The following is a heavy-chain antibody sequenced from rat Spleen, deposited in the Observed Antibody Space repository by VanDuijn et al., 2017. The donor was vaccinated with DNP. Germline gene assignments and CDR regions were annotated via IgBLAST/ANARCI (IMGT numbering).Heavy chain of an antibody. V-gene: IGHV5-25*01. J-gene: IGHJ2*01. CDR2: INFSAGAT. CDR3: ATHDYASWG. D-gene: IGHD1-2*01. CDR1: GFTFSDYY. Sequence: EVQLVESGGGLVSPGRSLKLSCAGSGFTFSDYYMAWVRQAPTKGLEWVTSINFSAGATYYRDSVKGRFTISRDNAKSTLYLQMDSLRSEDTATYYCATHDYASWGWGQGVMVTVSS.